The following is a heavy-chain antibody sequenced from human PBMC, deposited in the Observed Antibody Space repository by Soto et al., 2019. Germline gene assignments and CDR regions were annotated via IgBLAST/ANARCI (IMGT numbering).Heavy chain of an antibody. Sequence: GGSLRLSCAASGFTFSSYSMNWVRQAPGKGLEWVSYISSSSSTIYYADSVKGRFTISRDNAKNSLYLQMNSLRAEDTAVYYCARDDYGDKLRLYFQHWGQGTLVTVSS. J-gene: IGHJ1*01. V-gene: IGHV3-48*01. CDR2: ISSSSSTI. CDR3: ARDDYGDKLRLYFQH. CDR1: GFTFSSYS. D-gene: IGHD4-17*01.